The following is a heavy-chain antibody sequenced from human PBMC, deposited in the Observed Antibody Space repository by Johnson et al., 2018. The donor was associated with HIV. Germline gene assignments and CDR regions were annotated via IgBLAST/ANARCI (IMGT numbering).Heavy chain of an antibody. J-gene: IGHJ3*02. CDR3: ARDREYGLAWGWALDI. CDR2: ISHDGSNR. Sequence: QVQLVESGGGVVQPGRSLRLSCAASGFTFSSYGMHWVRQAPGKGLEWVAVISHDGSNRYYADSVKGRFTISRDNSKNTLYLQTNSLRREDTAVYYCARDREYGLAWGWALDIWGQGTMVTVSS. V-gene: IGHV3-33*05. D-gene: IGHD6-19*01. CDR1: GFTFSSYG.